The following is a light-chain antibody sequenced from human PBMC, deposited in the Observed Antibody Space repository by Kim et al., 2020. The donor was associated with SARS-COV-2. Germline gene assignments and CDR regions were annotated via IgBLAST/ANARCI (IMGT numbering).Light chain of an antibody. CDR1: QSVSSY. CDR3: QQRSNWQLT. V-gene: IGKV3-11*01. J-gene: IGKJ4*01. Sequence: LSAGERPTLPCGASQSVSSYLAWYQHKPGQAPRLLIYDASNRATGIPARFSGSGSGTDFTLTISSLEPEDFAVYYCQQRSNWQLTFGGGTKLEI. CDR2: DAS.